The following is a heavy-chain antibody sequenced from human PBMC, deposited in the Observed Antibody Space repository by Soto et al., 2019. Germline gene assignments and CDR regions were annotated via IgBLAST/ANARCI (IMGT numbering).Heavy chain of an antibody. V-gene: IGHV1-69*12. CDR1: GGTFSTYA. D-gene: IGHD5-18*01. CDR3: ASGIQLLIRRINNGYSG. J-gene: IGHJ4*02. CDR2: IIPMFGTE. Sequence: QVQLVQSGAEVKKPESSVKVSCKAPGGTFSTYAISWVRQAPGQGLEWMGGIIPMFGTENYAQRFQDRVTITADESTNTVYMELSSLRSEDTAVYFCASGIQLLIRRINNGYSGWGQGTLVTVSS.